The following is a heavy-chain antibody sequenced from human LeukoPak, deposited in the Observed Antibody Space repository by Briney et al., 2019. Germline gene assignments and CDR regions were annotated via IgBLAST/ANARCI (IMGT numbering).Heavy chain of an antibody. D-gene: IGHD4-17*01. J-gene: IGHJ3*02. Sequence: GGSLRLSCAASGFTFSNYWMSWVRQAPGKGLEWVASIKQDGSEKYYVDSVKGRFTISRDNAKNSLYLQMNSLRAEDTAVYYCARFRTVTIAFDIWGQGTMVTVSS. CDR2: IKQDGSEK. V-gene: IGHV3-7*01. CDR3: ARFRTVTIAFDI. CDR1: GFTFSNYW.